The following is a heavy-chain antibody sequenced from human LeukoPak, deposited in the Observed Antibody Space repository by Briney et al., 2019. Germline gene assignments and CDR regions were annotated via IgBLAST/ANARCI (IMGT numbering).Heavy chain of an antibody. J-gene: IGHJ4*02. CDR3: ARDYPYYDSSGYLDY. CDR1: GFTFSDYA. Sequence: GGSLRLSCAASGFTFSDYAMSWVRQAPGKGLEWVSAISGSGDDTYYADSVKGRFTISRDNSKNTLYLQMNSLRAEDTAVYYCARDYPYYDSSGYLDYWGQGTLVTVSS. CDR2: ISGSGDDT. D-gene: IGHD3-22*01. V-gene: IGHV3-23*01.